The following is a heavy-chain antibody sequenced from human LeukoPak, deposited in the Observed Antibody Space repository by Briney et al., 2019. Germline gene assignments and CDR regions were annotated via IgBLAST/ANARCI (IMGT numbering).Heavy chain of an antibody. CDR2: ISSSSGTI. V-gene: IGHV3-48*01. J-gene: IGHJ4*02. CDR1: GFTFSSYS. D-gene: IGHD4-17*01. Sequence: GGSLRLSCAASGFTFSSYSMNWVRQAPGKGLEWVSYISSSSGTIYYADSVKGRFTISRDNAENSLYLQMSSLRAEDTAVYFCAKDAATVPPRTHDYWGQGTLVTVSS. CDR3: AKDAATVPPRTHDY.